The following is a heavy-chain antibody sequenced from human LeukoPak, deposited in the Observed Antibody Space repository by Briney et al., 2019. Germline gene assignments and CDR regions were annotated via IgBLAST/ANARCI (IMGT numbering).Heavy chain of an antibody. J-gene: IGHJ4*02. D-gene: IGHD6-13*01. Sequence: HPGGSLRLSCAASGFTFDDYAMHWVRQAPGKGLEWVSSINWNSGSIGYADSVKGRFTISRDNAKNSLYLQMNSLRAEDTAVYYCARSKLSSHRDYFDYWGQGTLVTVSS. CDR2: INWNSGSI. CDR1: GFTFDDYA. CDR3: ARSKLSSHRDYFDY. V-gene: IGHV3-9*01.